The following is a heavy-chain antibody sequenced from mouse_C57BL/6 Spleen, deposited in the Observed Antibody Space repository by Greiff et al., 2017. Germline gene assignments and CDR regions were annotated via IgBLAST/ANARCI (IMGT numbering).Heavy chain of an antibody. Sequence: QVQPHQSGAELARPGASVKMSCKASGYTFTSYTMHWVKQRPGQGLEWIGYINPSSGYTKYNQKFKDKATLTADKSSSTAYMQLSSLTSEDSAVYYCARNDGYYVEFAYWGQGTLVTVSA. V-gene: IGHV1-4*01. J-gene: IGHJ3*01. CDR1: GYTFTSYT. CDR2: INPSSGYT. CDR3: ARNDGYYVEFAY. D-gene: IGHD2-3*01.